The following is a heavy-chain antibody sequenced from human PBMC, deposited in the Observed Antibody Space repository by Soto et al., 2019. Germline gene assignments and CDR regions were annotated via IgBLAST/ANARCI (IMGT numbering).Heavy chain of an antibody. CDR3: ARGRLQQEPLDY. J-gene: IGHJ4*02. D-gene: IGHD4-4*01. CDR2: IYYSGST. Sequence: SETLSLTCTVSGGSISSSSYYWGWIRQPPGKGLEWIGSIYYSGSTYYNPSLKSRVTISVDTSKNQFSLKLSSVTAADTAVYYCARGRLQQEPLDYWGQGTLVTVSS. CDR1: GGSISSSSYY. V-gene: IGHV4-39*01.